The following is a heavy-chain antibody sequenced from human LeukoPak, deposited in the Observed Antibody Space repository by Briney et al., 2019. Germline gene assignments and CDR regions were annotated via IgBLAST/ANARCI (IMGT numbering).Heavy chain of an antibody. CDR3: ARVKAPRSTSGWFVP. CDR1: GGSISSCGYY. J-gene: IGHJ5*02. D-gene: IGHD3-10*01. CDR2: IYYSGST. Sequence: PSQTLSLTCTVSGGSISSCGYYWSWIRQHPGKGLEWIGYIYYSGSTYYNPSLKSRVTISVDTSKNQFSLKLSSVTAADTAVYYCARVKAPRSTSGWFVPCGQGTLVTVSS. V-gene: IGHV4-31*03.